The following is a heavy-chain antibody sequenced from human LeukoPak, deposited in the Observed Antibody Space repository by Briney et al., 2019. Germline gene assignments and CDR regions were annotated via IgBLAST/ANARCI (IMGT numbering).Heavy chain of an antibody. CDR1: GYTFSGYY. V-gene: IGHV1-2*02. D-gene: IGHD3-22*01. CDR3: ARSPLPYYYDSSGPFDY. J-gene: IGHJ4*02. CDR2: INPNSGGT. Sequence: GASVKVSCKASGYTFSGYYIHWVRQAPGQGLEWMGWINPNSGGTNYAQKLQGRVTMTTETSTSTAYMELRSLTSDDTAVYYCARSPLPYYYDSSGPFDYWGQGTLVTVSS.